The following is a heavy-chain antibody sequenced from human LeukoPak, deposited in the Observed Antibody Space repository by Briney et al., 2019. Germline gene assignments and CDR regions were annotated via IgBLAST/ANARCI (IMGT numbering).Heavy chain of an antibody. CDR2: IWYDGSNK. J-gene: IGHJ4*02. CDR3: AREARIAVAGTLDY. D-gene: IGHD6-19*01. V-gene: IGHV3-33*01. CDR1: GFTFSGYG. Sequence: PGGSLRLSCAASGFTFSGYGMHWVRQAPGKGLEWVAVIWYDGSNKYYADSVKGRFTISRDNSKNTLYLQMNSLRAEDTAVYYCAREARIAVAGTLDYWGQGTLVTVSS.